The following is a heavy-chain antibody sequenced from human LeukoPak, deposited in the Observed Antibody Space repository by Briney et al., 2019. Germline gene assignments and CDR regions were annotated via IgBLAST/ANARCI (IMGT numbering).Heavy chain of an antibody. CDR3: ARGAYIAAAGTIDY. V-gene: IGHV3-30-3*01. CDR1: GFTFSSYA. Sequence: PGGSLRLSCAASGFTFSSYAMHWVRQAPGKGLEWVAVISYDGSNKYYADSVKGRFTISRDNSKNTLYLQMNSLRAEDTAVYYCARGAYIAAAGTIDYWGQGTLVTVSS. J-gene: IGHJ4*02. CDR2: ISYDGSNK. D-gene: IGHD6-13*01.